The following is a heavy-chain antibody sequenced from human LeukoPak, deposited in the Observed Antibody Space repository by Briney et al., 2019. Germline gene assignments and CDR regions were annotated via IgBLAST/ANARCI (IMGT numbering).Heavy chain of an antibody. CDR1: GGSISSNNW. D-gene: IGHD3-22*01. Sequence: PSETLSLTRAVSGGSISSNNWWGWVRQPPGKGLEWIGYIYYSGSTNYNPSLKSRVTISVDTSKNQFSLKLSSVTAADTAVYYCARDQGYYYDSSGYYYGYWGQGTLVTVSS. V-gene: IGHV4-4*02. CDR3: ARDQGYYYDSSGYYYGY. J-gene: IGHJ4*02. CDR2: IYYSGST.